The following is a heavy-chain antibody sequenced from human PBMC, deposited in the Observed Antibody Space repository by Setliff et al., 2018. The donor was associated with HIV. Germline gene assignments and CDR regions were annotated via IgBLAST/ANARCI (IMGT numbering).Heavy chain of an antibody. V-gene: IGHV3-11*05. CDR2: IRGDSTSI. D-gene: IGHD2-8*02. J-gene: IGHJ3*01. CDR3: TRDPRLVDF. CDR1: GFTFSDHY. Sequence: GGSLRLSCAASGFTFSDHYMTWIRQAPGKGLEWISYIRGDSTSINYADSVKGRFTISRDNAKNALYLQMNSLRAEDTAVYYCTRDPRLVDFWGQGTMVTVS.